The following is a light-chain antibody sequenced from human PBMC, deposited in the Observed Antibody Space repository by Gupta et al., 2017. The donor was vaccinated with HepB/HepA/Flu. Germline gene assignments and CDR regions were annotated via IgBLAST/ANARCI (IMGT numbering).Light chain of an antibody. CDR1: HNINQW. V-gene: IGKV1-5*03. CDR3: QQHSSFPLT. CDR2: ETS. Sequence: DIQMTQSPSILSASVGDRVTITCRASHNINQWVAWYQQKPGKAPKLLISETSNLQDGVPSRFSGSGFGTEFTLTISSLQPDDFAIYYCQQHSSFPLTFGGGTKVETK. J-gene: IGKJ4*01.